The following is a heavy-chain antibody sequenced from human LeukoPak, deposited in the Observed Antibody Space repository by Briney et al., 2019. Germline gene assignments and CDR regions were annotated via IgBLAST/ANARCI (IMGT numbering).Heavy chain of an antibody. CDR3: ARRYSSSPFNYFDP. CDR2: IYETGSI. V-gene: IGHV4-39*01. CDR1: GGSISSSSHY. J-gene: IGHJ5*02. D-gene: IGHD6-6*01. Sequence: PSETLSLTCTVSGGSISSSSHYWGWIRQPPGRGLEFIGNIYETGSIYYNPSLKSRVTIFVDTSKNQFSLRLSSVTAADTALYYCARRYSSSPFNYFDPWGQGTLVTVSS.